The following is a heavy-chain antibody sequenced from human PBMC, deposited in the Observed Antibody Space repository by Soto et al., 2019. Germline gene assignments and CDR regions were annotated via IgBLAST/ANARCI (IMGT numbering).Heavy chain of an antibody. Sequence: XSVKVSCKASGCTFTSYAMHWVRQAPGQTLTWRGWKKXGKGNXRYSRKFQGRXXISGATSXXXAYMELSSLRSEETAVYYCASPYGSGSYYQDYWGQGTLVTVSS. CDR1: GCTFTSYA. CDR3: ASPYGSGSYYQDY. J-gene: IGHJ4*02. CDR2: KKXGKGNX. D-gene: IGHD3-10*01. V-gene: IGHV1-3*01.